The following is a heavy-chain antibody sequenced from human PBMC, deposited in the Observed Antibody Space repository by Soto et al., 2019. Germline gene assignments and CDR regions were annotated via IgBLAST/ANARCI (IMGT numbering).Heavy chain of an antibody. Sequence: GGSLRLSCAASGFTFDDYAMHWVRQAPGKGLEWVSGISWNSGSIGYADSVKGRFTISRDNAKNSLYLQMNSLRAEDTALYYCAKDMITFGGVIGNDAFDIWGQGTMVTVSS. V-gene: IGHV3-9*01. CDR1: GFTFDDYA. J-gene: IGHJ3*02. CDR2: ISWNSGSI. D-gene: IGHD3-16*02. CDR3: AKDMITFGGVIGNDAFDI.